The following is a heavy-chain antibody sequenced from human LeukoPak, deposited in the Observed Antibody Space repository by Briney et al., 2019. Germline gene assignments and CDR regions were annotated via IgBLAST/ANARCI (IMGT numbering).Heavy chain of an antibody. V-gene: IGHV4-39*01. J-gene: IGHJ4*02. Sequence: SETLSLTCTVSGGSISSSSYYWGWIRQPPGKGLEWIGSIYYSGSTYYNPSLKSRVTISVDTSKNQFSLKLSSVTAADTAVYYCASLDYYDSSGPRISLGYWGQGTLVTVSS. D-gene: IGHD3-22*01. CDR3: ASLDYYDSSGPRISLGY. CDR2: IYYSGST. CDR1: GGSISSSSYY.